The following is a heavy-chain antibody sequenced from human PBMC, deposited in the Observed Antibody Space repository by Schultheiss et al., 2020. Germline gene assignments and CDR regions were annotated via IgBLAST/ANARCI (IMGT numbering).Heavy chain of an antibody. V-gene: IGHV4-59*12. CDR3: ARAAAYGSGSYQV. Sequence: SETLSLTCTVSGGSISSYYWSWIRQPAGKGLEWIGEINHSGSTNYNPSLKSRVTISVDTSKNQFSLKLSSVTAADTAVYYCARAAAYGSGSYQVWGQGTLVTVSS. CDR2: INHSGST. CDR1: GGSISSYY. J-gene: IGHJ4*02. D-gene: IGHD3-10*01.